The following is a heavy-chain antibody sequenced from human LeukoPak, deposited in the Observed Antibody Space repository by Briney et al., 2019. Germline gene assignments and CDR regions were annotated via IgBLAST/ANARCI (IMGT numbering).Heavy chain of an antibody. V-gene: IGHV3-21*01. CDR3: ARDKWPIFDY. D-gene: IGHD5-12*01. J-gene: IGHJ4*02. CDR1: GFTFSSYS. Sequence: PGGSLRLSCAASGFTFSSYSMNWVRQAPGKGLEWVSSISSSSSYIYYADSVKGRFTISRDNAKNSLYLQMNILRAEDTAVYYCARDKWPIFDYWGQGTLVTVSS. CDR2: ISSSSSYI.